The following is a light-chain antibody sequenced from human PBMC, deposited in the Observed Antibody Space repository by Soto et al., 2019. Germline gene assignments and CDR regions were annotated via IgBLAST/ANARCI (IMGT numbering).Light chain of an antibody. J-gene: IGKJ2*01. Sequence: DIPMTQSPSSLSVSVGDRVTVTCRASQSITSYLNWYQQKPGKAPKLLIYAASSLQSGVPSRFSGSGSGTDFTLTISSLQPEDFATYYCQQSYSTPYTFGQGTKLEIK. CDR2: AAS. CDR3: QQSYSTPYT. V-gene: IGKV1-39*01. CDR1: QSITSY.